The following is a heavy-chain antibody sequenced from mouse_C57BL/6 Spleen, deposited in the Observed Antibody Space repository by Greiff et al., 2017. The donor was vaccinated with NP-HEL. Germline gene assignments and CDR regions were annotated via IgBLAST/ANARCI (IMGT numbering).Heavy chain of an antibody. V-gene: IGHV3-1*01. D-gene: IGHD2-13*01. Sequence: EVQLVESGPGMVKPSQSLSLTCTVTGYSITSGYDWHWIRHFPGNKLEWMGYISYSGSTNYNPSLKSRISITHDTSKNHFFLKLNSVTTEDTATYYCARGGEDPAWFAYWGQGTLVTVSA. CDR2: ISYSGST. CDR3: ARGGEDPAWFAY. J-gene: IGHJ3*01. CDR1: GYSITSGYD.